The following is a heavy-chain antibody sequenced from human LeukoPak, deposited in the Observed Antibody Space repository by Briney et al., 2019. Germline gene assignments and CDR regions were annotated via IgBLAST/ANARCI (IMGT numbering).Heavy chain of an antibody. CDR3: AKTTTGYSSGRYPGWPVDY. CDR2: ISGSGGGT. V-gene: IGHV3-23*01. Sequence: GGSLRLSCAASGFTFGSYAVSWVRQAPGKGLEWVSVISGSGGGTYYADSVKGRFTISRDNSKNTVYLQMNSLSTEDTAVYHCAKTTTGYSSGRYPGWPVDYWGQGTLVTVSS. J-gene: IGHJ4*02. CDR1: GFTFGSYA. D-gene: IGHD6-19*01.